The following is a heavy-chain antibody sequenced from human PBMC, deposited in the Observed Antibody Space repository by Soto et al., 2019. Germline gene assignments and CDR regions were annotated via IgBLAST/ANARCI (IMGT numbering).Heavy chain of an antibody. J-gene: IGHJ6*02. D-gene: IGHD1-1*01. CDR2: TYYRSKWYN. V-gene: IGHV6-1*01. CDR1: GDSVSSNSAA. CDR3: ARDRRDGYNPTGYSSSSYGMDV. Sequence: SQTLSLTCAISGDSVSSNSAAWNWIRQSPSRGLEWLGRTYYRSKWYNDYAVSVKSRITINPDTSKNQFSLQLNSVTPEDTAVYYCARDRRDGYNPTGYSSSSYGMDVWGQGPTVTVSS.